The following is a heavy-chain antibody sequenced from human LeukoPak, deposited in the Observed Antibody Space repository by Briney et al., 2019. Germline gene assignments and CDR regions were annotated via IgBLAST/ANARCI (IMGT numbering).Heavy chain of an antibody. D-gene: IGHD5-12*01. CDR2: FDPEDGET. CDR1: GYTLTELS. V-gene: IGHV1-24*01. Sequence: ASVKVSCKVSGYTLTELSMHWVRQAPGKGLEWMGGFDPEDGETIYAQKFQGRVTMTEDTSTDTAYMELSSLRSEDTAVYYCATDGRLHSSYDERVYWGQGTLVTVSS. CDR3: ATDGRLHSSYDERVY. J-gene: IGHJ4*02.